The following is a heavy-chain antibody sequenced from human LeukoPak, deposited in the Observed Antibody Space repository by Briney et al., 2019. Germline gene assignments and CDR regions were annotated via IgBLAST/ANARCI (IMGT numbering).Heavy chain of an antibody. Sequence: SETLSLTCTVSGGSISTYYWSWIRQPPGQGLEWIGYLYDTGNTKYNPSLKSRVSISVDTSKNQFSLRLSSVTAADKAVYYCARGGWYLDLWGRGTLVTVSS. CDR2: LYDTGNT. V-gene: IGHV4-59*01. J-gene: IGHJ2*01. CDR3: ARGGWYLDL. CDR1: GGSISTYY.